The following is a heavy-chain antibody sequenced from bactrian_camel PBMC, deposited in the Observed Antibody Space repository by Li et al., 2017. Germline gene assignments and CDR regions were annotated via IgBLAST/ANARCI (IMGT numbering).Heavy chain of an antibody. CDR2: IDNDGTT. CDR1: GYTSY. V-gene: IGHV3S55*01. D-gene: IGHD3*01. Sequence: HVQLVESGGGSVQAGGSLRLSCAPSGYTSYMGWFRQAPGKEREGVAAIDNDGTTDYVDSVKGQFTISKDNAKHILYLQMNSLKVEDTGLYYCAALGDFWEWDYWGQGTQVTVS. CDR3: AALGDFWEWDY. J-gene: IGHJ4*01.